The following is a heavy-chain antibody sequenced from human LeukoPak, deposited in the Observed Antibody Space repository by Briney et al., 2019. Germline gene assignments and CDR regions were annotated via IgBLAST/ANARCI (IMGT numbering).Heavy chain of an antibody. Sequence: SETLSLTCAVYGGSFSGYYWSWIRQPPGKGLEWIGEINHSGSTNYNPSLKSRVTISVDTSKNQFSLKLSSVTAVDTAVYYCARGRGTYYYGSGSYELGYWGQGTLVTVSS. CDR3: ARGRGTYYYGSGSYELGY. CDR1: GGSFSGYY. D-gene: IGHD3-10*01. CDR2: INHSGST. V-gene: IGHV4-34*01. J-gene: IGHJ4*02.